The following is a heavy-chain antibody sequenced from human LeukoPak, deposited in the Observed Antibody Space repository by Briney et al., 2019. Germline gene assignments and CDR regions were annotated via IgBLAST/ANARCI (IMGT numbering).Heavy chain of an antibody. Sequence: PGGSLRLSCAASGFTFNRNNMNWVRQAPGKGLEWVSYISSTSITMYYADSVKGRFTISRDNAKNSLYLQMNSLRADDTAVYYCARETILAVPGDFWRQGNLVTVSS. CDR1: GFTFNRNN. J-gene: IGHJ4*02. V-gene: IGHV3-48*01. D-gene: IGHD6-19*01. CDR2: ISSTSITM. CDR3: ARETILAVPGDF.